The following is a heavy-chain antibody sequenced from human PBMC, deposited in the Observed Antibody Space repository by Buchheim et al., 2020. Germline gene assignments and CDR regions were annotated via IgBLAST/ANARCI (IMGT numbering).Heavy chain of an antibody. CDR3: ARFHITMDH. D-gene: IGHD3-10*01. V-gene: IGHV3-7*01. CDR2: IRHGGGNN. Sequence: EVQLLESGGGLVQPGGSLRLSCAASGFTFSSYWMSWVRQAPGKGLEWVANIRHGGGNNYYVASVEGRFTISRDNSKNSLYLQMNSLRAEDTAVYYCARFHITMDHWGQGTL. CDR1: GFTFSSYW. J-gene: IGHJ4*02.